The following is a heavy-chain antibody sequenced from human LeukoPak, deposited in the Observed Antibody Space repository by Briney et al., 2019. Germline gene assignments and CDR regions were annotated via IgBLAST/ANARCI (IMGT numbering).Heavy chain of an antibody. V-gene: IGHV3-9*01. Sequence: GGSLRLSCAGSEFIFNNYAMHWVRQPPGKGLEWVSGISWNSGSIDYADSVKGRFTISRDNAKNSLYLQMNSLGVEDTAFYYCAKDNRRHYTSGPNPDSLHWGQGALVTVSS. D-gene: IGHD6-19*01. J-gene: IGHJ4*02. CDR3: AKDNRRHYTSGPNPDSLH. CDR2: ISWNSGSI. CDR1: EFIFNNYA.